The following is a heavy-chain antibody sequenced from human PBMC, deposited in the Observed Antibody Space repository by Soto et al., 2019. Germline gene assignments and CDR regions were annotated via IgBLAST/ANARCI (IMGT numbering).Heavy chain of an antibody. Sequence: GGSLRLSCAASGFSFSRCGIHWVRQASGKGLERVAVISYDESTTFYADTVQALLNITRDNSKNTLYLQMNRLRPEDTAMYYCSKAMIGSYDSDAFDVWGQGTIITVSS. CDR2: ISYDESTT. CDR3: SKAMIGSYDSDAFDV. V-gene: IGHV3-30*18. D-gene: IGHD3-22*01. J-gene: IGHJ3*01. CDR1: GFSFSRCG.